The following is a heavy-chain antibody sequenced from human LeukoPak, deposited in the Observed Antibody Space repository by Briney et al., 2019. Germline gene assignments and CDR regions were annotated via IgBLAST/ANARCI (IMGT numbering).Heavy chain of an antibody. CDR2: INAGNGNT. CDR1: GYTFTSYA. CDR3: ARVDIVVVVAGEEYAFDI. Sequence: GASVKVSCKASGYTFTSYAMHWVRQAPGQRLEWMGWINAGNGNTKYSQKFQGRVTITRDTSASTAYMELSSLRSEDTAVYYCARVDIVVVVAGEEYAFDIWDQGTMVTVSS. V-gene: IGHV1-3*01. D-gene: IGHD2-15*01. J-gene: IGHJ3*02.